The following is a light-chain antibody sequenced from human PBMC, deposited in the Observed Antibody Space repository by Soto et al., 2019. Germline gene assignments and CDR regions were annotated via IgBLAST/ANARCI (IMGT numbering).Light chain of an antibody. V-gene: IGLV1-40*01. Sequence: SVMTQPPSVSGAPGQRVTISCTGSSSNFGAGYEVHWYKQLPGAAPTLVIFNNLNRPSGVPERFSGSKSGTSASLVISGLQAEDEAHYYCQSFDSSLTVYIFGSGTKVTV. J-gene: IGLJ1*01. CDR1: SSNFGAGYE. CDR3: QSFDSSLTVYI. CDR2: NNL.